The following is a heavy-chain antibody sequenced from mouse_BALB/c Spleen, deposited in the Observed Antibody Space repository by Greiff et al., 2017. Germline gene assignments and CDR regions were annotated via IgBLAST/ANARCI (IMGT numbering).Heavy chain of an antibody. Sequence: QVQLQQPGAELVKPGASVKLSCKASGYTFTSYWMHWVKQRPGQGLEWIGEINPSNGRTNYNEKFKSKATLTVDKSSSTAYMQLSSLTSEDSAVYYCTRVWLRYAMDYWGQGTSVTVSS. D-gene: IGHD2-2*01. CDR2: INPSNGRT. CDR3: TRVWLRYAMDY. J-gene: IGHJ4*01. V-gene: IGHV1S81*02. CDR1: GYTFTSYW.